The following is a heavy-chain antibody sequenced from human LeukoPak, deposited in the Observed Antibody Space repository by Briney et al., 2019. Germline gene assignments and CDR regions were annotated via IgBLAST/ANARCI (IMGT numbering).Heavy chain of an antibody. CDR2: IYSGGST. J-gene: IGHJ4*02. Sequence: GSLRLSSAASGFTVSSNYMSWVREAPGKRLEWVSVIYSGGSTYYADSVKGRFTISRDNSKNTLYLQMNSLKTDDTAVYYCGLGSGRSDFDYWGQGTLVTVSS. CDR3: GLGSGRSDFDY. CDR1: GFTVSSNY. V-gene: IGHV3-53*01. D-gene: IGHD3-10*01.